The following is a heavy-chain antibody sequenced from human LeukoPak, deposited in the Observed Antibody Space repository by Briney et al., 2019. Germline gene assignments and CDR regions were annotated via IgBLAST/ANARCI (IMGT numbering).Heavy chain of an antibody. V-gene: IGHV4-59*01. Sequence: SETLSLTCTVSGGSISSYYWSWIRQPPGKGLEWIGYIYYSGSTNYNPSLKRRVTISVDTSKNQFSLKLSSVTAADTAVYYCARDSHYDSSGYYVGVAFDIWGQGTMVTVSS. CDR3: ARDSHYDSSGYYVGVAFDI. CDR1: GGSISSYY. D-gene: IGHD3-22*01. J-gene: IGHJ3*02. CDR2: IYYSGST.